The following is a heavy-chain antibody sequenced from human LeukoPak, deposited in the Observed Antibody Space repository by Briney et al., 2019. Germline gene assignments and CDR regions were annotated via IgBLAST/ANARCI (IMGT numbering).Heavy chain of an antibody. Sequence: SEPLSLTCSVSGGSITKNGYYWGWIRQSPETGLEWIGSMHYSGSTYYNPSLKSRVTISVDTSKNQFSLKLSSVTAADTAVYYCARDRFGIAAPGDYWGQGTLVTVSS. CDR3: ARDRFGIAAPGDY. CDR2: MHYSGST. V-gene: IGHV4-39*07. CDR1: GGSITKNGYY. D-gene: IGHD6-6*01. J-gene: IGHJ4*02.